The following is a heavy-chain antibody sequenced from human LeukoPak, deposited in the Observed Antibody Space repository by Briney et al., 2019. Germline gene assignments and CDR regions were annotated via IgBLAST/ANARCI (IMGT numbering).Heavy chain of an antibody. Sequence: SETLSLTCAVYGGSFSGYHWSWIRQPPGKGLEWIGEINHSGSTNYNPSLKSRVTISVDTSKNQFSLKLSSVTAADTAVYYCAREGYGYSWQDAFDIWGQGTMVTVSS. D-gene: IGHD5-18*01. V-gene: IGHV4-34*01. CDR3: AREGYGYSWQDAFDI. CDR1: GGSFSGYH. CDR2: INHSGST. J-gene: IGHJ3*02.